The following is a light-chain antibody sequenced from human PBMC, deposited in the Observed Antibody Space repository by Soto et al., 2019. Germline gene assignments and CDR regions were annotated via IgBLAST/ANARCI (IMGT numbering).Light chain of an antibody. Sequence: QAVVTQEPSLTVAPGGTVTLTCASSTGAVTTSYYPNWFQQKPGQAPRALIYSTNYKHSWTPARFSGSLLGGKAALTLSGVQPEDEADNYCLLYSGGTQLVFGGGTKLTVL. CDR1: TGAVTTSYY. J-gene: IGLJ3*02. CDR3: LLYSGGTQLV. CDR2: STN. V-gene: IGLV7-43*01.